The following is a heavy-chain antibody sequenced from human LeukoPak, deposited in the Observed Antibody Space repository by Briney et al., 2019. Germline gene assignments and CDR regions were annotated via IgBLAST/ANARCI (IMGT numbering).Heavy chain of an antibody. V-gene: IGHV3-33*08. J-gene: IGHJ3*02. D-gene: IGHD3-3*02. CDR1: GFTFSSYV. CDR3: ASYVLGDAFDI. Sequence: GGSLRLSCAASGFTFSSYVMHWVRQAPGKGLEWVAGIWHDGSNKYYADSVKGRFTISRDNSKNTLYLQMNSLRAEDTAVYYCASYVLGDAFDIWGQGTMVTVSS. CDR2: IWHDGSNK.